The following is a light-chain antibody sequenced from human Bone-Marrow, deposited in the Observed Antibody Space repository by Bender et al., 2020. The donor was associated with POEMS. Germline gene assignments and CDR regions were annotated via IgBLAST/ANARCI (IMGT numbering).Light chain of an antibody. CDR2: DVT. CDR3: CSYAGSYKFV. CDR1: SSDVGGYRY. Sequence: QSALTQPRSVSGSPGQSVTISCTGTSSDVGGYRYVSWYQQHPGKAPRLMIYDVTHRPSGVPDRFSGSKSGNTASLTISGLQAEDEAEYYCCSYAGSYKFVCGTGTRVTVV. J-gene: IGLJ1*01. V-gene: IGLV2-11*01.